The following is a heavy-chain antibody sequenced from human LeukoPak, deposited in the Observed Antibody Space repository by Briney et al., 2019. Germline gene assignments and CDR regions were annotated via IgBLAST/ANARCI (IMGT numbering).Heavy chain of an antibody. V-gene: IGHV1-2*02. CDR2: INPNSGGT. Sequence: ASVKVSCKASGYTFTSYGISWVRQAPGQGLEWMGWINPNSGGTNYAQKFQGRVTMTRDTSISTAYMELSRLRSDDTAVYYCARETEYSSTDPWGQGTLVTVSS. J-gene: IGHJ5*02. CDR1: GYTFTSYG. CDR3: ARETEYSSTDP. D-gene: IGHD6-6*01.